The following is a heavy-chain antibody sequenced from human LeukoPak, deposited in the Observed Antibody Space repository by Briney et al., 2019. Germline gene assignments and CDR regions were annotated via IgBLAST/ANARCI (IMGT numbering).Heavy chain of an antibody. CDR1: GYTLTRYG. J-gene: IGHJ4*02. Sequence: ASVKVSCKACGYTLTRYGISWVRPAPGQGREGMGWISAYNGNTNYAQKLQGRVTMTPDTSTSTAYMELSRLRPEDTAVYYCAKVDSGTWYLGFDYWGQGTLVTVSS. V-gene: IGHV1-18*01. CDR3: AKVDSGTWYLGFDY. D-gene: IGHD1-26*01. CDR2: ISAYNGNT.